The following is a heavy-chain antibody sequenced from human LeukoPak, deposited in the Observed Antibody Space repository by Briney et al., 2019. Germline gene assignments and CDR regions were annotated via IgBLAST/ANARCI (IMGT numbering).Heavy chain of an antibody. CDR2: IYLYGTT. CDR1: AGSIRSGSW. V-gene: IGHV4-4*02. J-gene: IGHJ6*02. CDR3: ARQQWEQQGRDYYFNGLDV. Sequence: SETLSLTCSVSAGSIRSGSWWSWVRQSPVKGLEWIGEIYLYGTTNYNPSLKSRVTMSEDRSKNQFSLKLSSVAAADTAVYYCARQQWEQQGRDYYFNGLDVWGPGTTVIVSS. D-gene: IGHD1-26*01.